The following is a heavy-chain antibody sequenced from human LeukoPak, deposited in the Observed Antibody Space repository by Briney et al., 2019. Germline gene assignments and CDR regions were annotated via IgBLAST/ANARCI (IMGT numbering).Heavy chain of an antibody. V-gene: IGHV3-48*01. CDR1: GFTFSSYS. D-gene: IGHD3-22*01. Sequence: GGSLRLSCAASGFTFSSYSMTWVRQAPGKGLEWVSYISSSSSTIYYADSVKGRFTISRDNAKNSLYLQMNSLRAEDTAVYYCASINYYDSSGYYNSPRDYWGQGTLVTVSS. J-gene: IGHJ4*02. CDR3: ASINYYDSSGYYNSPRDY. CDR2: ISSSSSTI.